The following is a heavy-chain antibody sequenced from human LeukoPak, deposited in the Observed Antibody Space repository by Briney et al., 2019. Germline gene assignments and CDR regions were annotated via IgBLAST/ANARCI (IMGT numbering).Heavy chain of an antibody. V-gene: IGHV1-69*13. J-gene: IGHJ4*02. CDR1: GGTFSSYA. D-gene: IGHD3-3*01. Sequence: SVTVSCKASGGTFSSYAISWVRQAPGQGLEWMGGIIPIFGTANYAQKFQGRVTITADESTSTAYMELSSLRSEDTAVYYCARDRVTIFGVVIDYFDYWGQGTLVTVSS. CDR2: IIPIFGTA. CDR3: ARDRVTIFGVVIDYFDY.